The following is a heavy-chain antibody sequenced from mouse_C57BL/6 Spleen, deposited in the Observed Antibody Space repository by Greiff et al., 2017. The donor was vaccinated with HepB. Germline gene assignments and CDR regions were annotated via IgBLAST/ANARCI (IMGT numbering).Heavy chain of an antibody. CDR1: GYTFTSYW. CDR3: ARSSYYGSSPFAY. D-gene: IGHD1-1*01. CDR2: IYPSDSET. V-gene: IGHV1-61*01. J-gene: IGHJ3*01. Sequence: VQLQQPGAELVRPGSSVKLSCKASGYTFTSYWMDWVKQRPGQGLEWIGNIYPSDSETHYNQKFKDKATLTVDKSSSTAYMQLSSLTSEDSAVYYCARSSYYGSSPFAYWGQGTLVTVSA.